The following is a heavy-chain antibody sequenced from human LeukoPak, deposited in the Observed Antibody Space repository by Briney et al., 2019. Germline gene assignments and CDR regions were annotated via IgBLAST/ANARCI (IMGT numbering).Heavy chain of an antibody. J-gene: IGHJ4*02. CDR2: ISGSGGST. V-gene: IGHV3-23*01. CDR1: GFTFSSYA. D-gene: IGHD5-12*01. CDR3: AKGIVATQQSEFDY. Sequence: GGSLRLSCAASGFTFSSYAVSWVRQAPGKGLEWVSAISGSGGSTYYADSVKGRFTISRDNSKNTLYLQMNSLRAEDTAVYYCAKGIVATQQSEFDYWGQGTLVTVSS.